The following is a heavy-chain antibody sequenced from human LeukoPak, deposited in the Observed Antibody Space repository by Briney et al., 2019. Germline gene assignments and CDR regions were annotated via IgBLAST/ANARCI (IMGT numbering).Heavy chain of an antibody. Sequence: SETLSLTCAVSGGSISSYYWSWIRQPPGKGLEWIGYIYYSGSTNYNPSLKSRVTISVDTSKNQFSLKLSSVTAADTAVYYCAINELVQDAFDIWGQGTMVTVSS. CDR1: GGSISSYY. CDR3: AINELVQDAFDI. D-gene: IGHD6-13*01. CDR2: IYYSGST. V-gene: IGHV4-59*01. J-gene: IGHJ3*02.